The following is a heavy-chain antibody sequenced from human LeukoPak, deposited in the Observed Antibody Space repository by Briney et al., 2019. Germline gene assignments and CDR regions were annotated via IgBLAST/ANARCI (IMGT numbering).Heavy chain of an antibody. V-gene: IGHV3-7*04. CDR2: IKEDGSEK. D-gene: IGHD3-3*02. J-gene: IGHJ4*02. CDR1: GFTFSNYW. Sequence: WESLRLSCAASGFTFSNYWLNWVRQAPGKGVQWVANIKEDGSEKYYVASVKGRFTISRDNAKNSLYLQMASLSAADTAVYYCTRDSQHLNFDHWGQGTLVTVSS. CDR3: TRDSQHLNFDH.